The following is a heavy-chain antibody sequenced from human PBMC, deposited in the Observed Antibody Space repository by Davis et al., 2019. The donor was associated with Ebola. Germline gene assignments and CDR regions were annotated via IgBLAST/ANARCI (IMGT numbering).Heavy chain of an antibody. CDR3: AKDIQYSSSWGAFDI. CDR1: GFTFSSYA. Sequence: GESLKISCAASGFTFSSYAMHWVRQAPGKGLEWVAVISYDGSNKYYADSVKGRFTISRDNAKNSLYLQMNSLRAEDTALYYCAKDIQYSSSWGAFDIWGQGTMVTVSS. J-gene: IGHJ3*02. CDR2: ISYDGSNK. V-gene: IGHV3-30-3*01. D-gene: IGHD6-6*01.